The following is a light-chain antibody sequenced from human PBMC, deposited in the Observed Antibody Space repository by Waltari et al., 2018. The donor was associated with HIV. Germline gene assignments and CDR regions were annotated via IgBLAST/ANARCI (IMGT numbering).Light chain of an antibody. CDR1: SSDVGTYNY. Sequence: QSALTQPASVSGSPGQAITISCTGTSSDVGTYNYVSWYQQHPGKAPKLMLYEVNNPPSGVSNLFSGSKSGNTASLTISGLLAEDEAEYYCTSYARVIIYVFGTGTKVTVL. V-gene: IGLV2-14*01. CDR2: EVN. J-gene: IGLJ1*01. CDR3: TSYARVIIYV.